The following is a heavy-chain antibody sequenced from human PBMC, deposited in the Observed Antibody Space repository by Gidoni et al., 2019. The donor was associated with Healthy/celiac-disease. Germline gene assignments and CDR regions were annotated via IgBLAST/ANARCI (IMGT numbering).Heavy chain of an antibody. D-gene: IGHD3-10*01. Sequence: QVQLQQWGARLLKPSETLSLTCAAYGGSFSGYYWSWIRQPPGKGLEWIGEINHSGSTNYNPSLKSRVTISVDTSKNQFSLKLSSVTAADTAVYYCARLQPRIGSYYYYYGMDVWGQGTTVTVSS. CDR2: INHSGST. CDR1: GGSFSGYY. CDR3: ARLQPRIGSYYYYYGMDV. J-gene: IGHJ6*02. V-gene: IGHV4-34*01.